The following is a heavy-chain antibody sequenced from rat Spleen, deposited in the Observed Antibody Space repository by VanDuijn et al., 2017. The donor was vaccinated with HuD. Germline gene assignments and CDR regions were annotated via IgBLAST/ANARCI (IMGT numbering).Heavy chain of an antibody. D-gene: IGHD4-3*01. CDR3: ASIIRCNYYVMDA. Sequence: EVQLVESGGGLVQPGRSLKLSCAASGFTFSNYDMAWVRQASTKGLEWVASISHSGGSNYLRDSVKGRVTGSRDNAKSTLYLQMDSLRCEDTATYYCASIIRCNYYVMDAWGQGASVTVSS. J-gene: IGHJ4*01. CDR1: GFTFSNYD. CDR2: ISHSGGSN. V-gene: IGHV5-25*01.